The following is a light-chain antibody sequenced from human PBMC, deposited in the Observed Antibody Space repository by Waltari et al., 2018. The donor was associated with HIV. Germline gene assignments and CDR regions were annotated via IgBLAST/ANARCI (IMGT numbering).Light chain of an antibody. Sequence: QPALTQPASVSGSPGQSVTVSCSGSGKDLGAYDYVSWFQQHPDKAPQLIIFDVSKRPSGISDRFSASKSGNTASLTISGLQPEDEADYFCCSYTSSDTWVFGGGTKVTVL. CDR3: CSYTSSDTWV. CDR1: GKDLGAYDY. J-gene: IGLJ3*02. V-gene: IGLV2-14*03. CDR2: DVS.